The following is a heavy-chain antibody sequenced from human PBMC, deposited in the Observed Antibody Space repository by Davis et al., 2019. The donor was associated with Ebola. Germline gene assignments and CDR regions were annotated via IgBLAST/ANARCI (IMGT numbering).Heavy chain of an antibody. D-gene: IGHD6-13*01. J-gene: IGHJ4*02. V-gene: IGHV1-2*04. CDR1: GYTFTGYY. CDR3: ARGDRINKLAY. Sequence: ASVKVSCKASGYTFTGYYMHWVRQAPGQGLEWMGWINPNSGDTNYAQKFQGWVTMTRDTSISTAYMELSRLRSDDTAVYYCARGDRINKLAYWGQGTLVTVSS. CDR2: INPNSGDT.